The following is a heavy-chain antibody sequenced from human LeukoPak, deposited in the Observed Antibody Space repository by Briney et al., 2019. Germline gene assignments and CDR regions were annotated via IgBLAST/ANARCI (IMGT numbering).Heavy chain of an antibody. CDR2: VSSDGSST. CDR3: ARGRGWVDH. J-gene: IGHJ4*02. Sequence: PGGSLRLSCAASEFTFSSYWMHWVRQAPGKGLVWVSRVSSDGSSTTYADSVKGRFTISRDDARNSVYLQLNSLRAEDTALYYCARGRGWVDHWGQGTLVTVSS. CDR1: EFTFSSYW. D-gene: IGHD3-16*01. V-gene: IGHV3-74*01.